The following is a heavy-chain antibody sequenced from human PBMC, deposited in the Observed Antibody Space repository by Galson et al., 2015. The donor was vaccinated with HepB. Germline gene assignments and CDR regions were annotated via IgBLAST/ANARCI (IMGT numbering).Heavy chain of an antibody. CDR2: ISAYNRYT. J-gene: IGHJ5*02. Sequence: SVKVSCKASGYTFSTYSITWVRQAPGQGLEWVGWISAYNRYTNYTQKLQGRVTMTTDTSTNTAFMELRSLRSDDTAVYYCARGALVVAVGATQNNWFGPWGQGTLVTVSS. V-gene: IGHV1-18*01. CDR3: ARGALVVAVGATQNNWFGP. CDR1: GYTFSTYS. D-gene: IGHD2-15*01.